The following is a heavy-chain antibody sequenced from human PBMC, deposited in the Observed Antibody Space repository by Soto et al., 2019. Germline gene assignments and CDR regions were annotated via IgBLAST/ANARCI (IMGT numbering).Heavy chain of an antibody. CDR1: GGSFSGYY. V-gene: IGHV4-34*01. Sequence: ASETLSLPCAVYGGSFSGYYWSWIRQPPGKGLEWIGEINHSGSTNYNPSLKSRVTISVDTSKNQFSLKLSSVTAADTALYYCARVSIVPAAMRTKGTYYYYGMDVCGQLTTVTFCS. D-gene: IGHD2-2*01. J-gene: IGHJ6*02. CDR2: INHSGST. CDR3: ARVSIVPAAMRTKGTYYYYGMDV.